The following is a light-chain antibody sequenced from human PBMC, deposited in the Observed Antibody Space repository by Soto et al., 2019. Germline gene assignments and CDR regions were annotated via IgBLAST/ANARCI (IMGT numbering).Light chain of an antibody. Sequence: EIVMTQSPATLSVSPGERATLSCRASQSVTSNLAWYQQKPGQAPRLLIYGASTRATGIPARFSGSGSGTEFTITISSLQSEYFAIYYCQQYDDLWTFGQGTKVEIK. CDR3: QQYDDLWT. CDR2: GAS. J-gene: IGKJ1*01. V-gene: IGKV3D-15*01. CDR1: QSVTSN.